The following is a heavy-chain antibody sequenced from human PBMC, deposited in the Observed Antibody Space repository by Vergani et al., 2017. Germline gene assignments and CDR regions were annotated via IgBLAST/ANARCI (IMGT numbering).Heavy chain of an antibody. D-gene: IGHD2-15*01. CDR3: ARAPYCSGGSCNYYGMDV. V-gene: IGHV1-2*02. CDR2: INPNSGGT. Sequence: QVQLVQSGAEVKKPGASVKVSCKASGYTFTGYYMHWVRQAPGQGLEWMGWINPNSGGTNYAQKFQGRVTMTRDTYISTAYMELSRLRSDDTAVYYCARAPYCSGGSCNYYGMDVWGQGTTVTVSS. J-gene: IGHJ6*02. CDR1: GYTFTGYY.